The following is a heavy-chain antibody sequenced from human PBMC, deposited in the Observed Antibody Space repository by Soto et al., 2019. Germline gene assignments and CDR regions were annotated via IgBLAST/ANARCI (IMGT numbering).Heavy chain of an antibody. J-gene: IGHJ5*02. V-gene: IGHV1-69*04. Sequence: GASVKVSCKASGGTFSSYTISSVRQAPGQGLEWMGRIIPILGIANYAQKFQGRVTITADKSASTAYMELSSLRSEDTAVYYCAREDCSSTSCYRPNWFDPWGQGTLVTVSS. D-gene: IGHD2-2*01. CDR3: AREDCSSTSCYRPNWFDP. CDR1: GGTFSSYT. CDR2: IIPILGIA.